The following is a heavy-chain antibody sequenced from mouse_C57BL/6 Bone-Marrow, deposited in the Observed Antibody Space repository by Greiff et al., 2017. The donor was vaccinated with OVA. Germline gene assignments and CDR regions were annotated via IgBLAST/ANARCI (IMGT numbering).Heavy chain of an antibody. CDR3: AREGDYEWYFAY. CDR2: INPGSGGT. Sequence: QVQLKQSGAALVRPGTSVKVSCKASGYAFTHYLIEWVTQRPGQGLEWIGVINPGSGGTHYNEKFKVKATLTSDKSSRPAYIKISSLTSEDSAGYFCAREGDYEWYFAYWGQGTTLTVSA. V-gene: IGHV1-54*01. J-gene: IGHJ2*01. D-gene: IGHD2-4*01. CDR1: GYAFTHYL.